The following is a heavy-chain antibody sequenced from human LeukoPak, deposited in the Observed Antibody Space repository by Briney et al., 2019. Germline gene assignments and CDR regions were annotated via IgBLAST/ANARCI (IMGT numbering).Heavy chain of an antibody. Sequence: SETLSLTCAVYGGSFSGYYWSWIRQPPGKGLEWIGEINHSGSTNYNPSLKSRVTISVDTSKNQFSLKLSSVTAANTAVYYCARWRCSSTSCSPFRHYYYYGMDVWGQGTTVTVSS. CDR3: ARWRCSSTSCSPFRHYYYYGMDV. V-gene: IGHV4-34*01. CDR1: GGSFSGYY. CDR2: INHSGST. D-gene: IGHD2-2*01. J-gene: IGHJ6*02.